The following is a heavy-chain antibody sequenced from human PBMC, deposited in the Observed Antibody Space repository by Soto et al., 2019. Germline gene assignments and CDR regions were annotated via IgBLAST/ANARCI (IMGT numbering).Heavy chain of an antibody. D-gene: IGHD1-1*01. CDR2: IYYSGST. V-gene: IGHV4-39*01. CDR3: ARTTRRYMDV. J-gene: IGHJ6*03. Sequence: PSETLSLTCTVSGGSISSSSYYWGWIRQPPGKGLEWIGSIYYSGSTNYNPSLKSRVTISVDTSKNQFSLKLSSVTAADTAVYYCARTTRRYMDVWGKGTTVTVSS. CDR1: GGSISSSSYY.